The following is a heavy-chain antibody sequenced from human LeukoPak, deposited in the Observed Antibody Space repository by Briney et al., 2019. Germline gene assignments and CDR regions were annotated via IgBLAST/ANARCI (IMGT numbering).Heavy chain of an antibody. CDR1: GYTFTSYA. CDR3: ARGGITMVRGVITPYYFDY. V-gene: IGHV1-3*01. J-gene: IGHJ4*02. Sequence: GASVKVSCKASGYTFTSYAMHWVRQAPGQRLEWMGWINAGNGNTKYSQRFQGRVTITRDTSASTAYMELSSLRSEDTAVYYCARGGITMVRGVITPYYFDYWGQGTLVTVSS. D-gene: IGHD3-10*01. CDR2: INAGNGNT.